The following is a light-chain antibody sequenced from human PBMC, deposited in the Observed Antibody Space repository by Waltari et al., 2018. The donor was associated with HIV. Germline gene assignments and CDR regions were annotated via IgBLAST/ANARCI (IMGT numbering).Light chain of an antibody. CDR3: QVWNDGADRE. CDR1: NIGRKT. J-gene: IGLJ3*02. Sequence: SYVLTQPPSVSVAAGKTATITCGGTNIGRKTVNWYQQRPGQAPVLVMQDDKDRPTGIPERFSGSNSGNTATLTLNRVEVGDEADYYCQVWNDGADREFGGGTKLAVL. V-gene: IGLV3-21*04. CDR2: DDK.